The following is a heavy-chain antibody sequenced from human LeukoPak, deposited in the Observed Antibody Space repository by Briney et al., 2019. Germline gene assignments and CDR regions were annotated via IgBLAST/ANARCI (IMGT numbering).Heavy chain of an antibody. V-gene: IGHV4-39*07. J-gene: IGHJ4*02. D-gene: IGHD3-16*01. Sequence: PSETLSLTCTVSGGSISSSSYYWGWIRQPPGKGLEWIGSIYYSGSTYYNPSLKSRVTISVDTSKNQFSLKLSSVTAADTAVYYCARITVSHYFDYWGQGTLVTVAS. CDR2: IYYSGST. CDR3: ARITVSHYFDY. CDR1: GGSISSSSYY.